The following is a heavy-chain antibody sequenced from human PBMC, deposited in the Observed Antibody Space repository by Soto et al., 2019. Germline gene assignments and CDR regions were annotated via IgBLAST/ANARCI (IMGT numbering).Heavy chain of an antibody. V-gene: IGHV4-4*07. CDR3: ARGQRFSDWFDP. CDR1: GGTISGYY. Sequence: SETLSLTCTVTGGTISGYYWTWIRQSAGGGLEWIGRIYSSGSTNYNPSLKSRVTISLDTSMNHFSLRLSSVTAADTAVYYCARGQRFSDWFDPWGQGTLVTVS. J-gene: IGHJ5*02. D-gene: IGHD3-3*01. CDR2: IYSSGST.